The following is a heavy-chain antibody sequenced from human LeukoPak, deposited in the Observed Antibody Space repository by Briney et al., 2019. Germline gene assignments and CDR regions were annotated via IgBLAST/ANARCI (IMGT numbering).Heavy chain of an antibody. CDR3: TIDLMTGFSSGWHLAY. V-gene: IGHV3-23*01. CDR1: GLTFKNFA. D-gene: IGHD6-19*01. Sequence: QPGGALRLSCAASGLTFKNFAMSWVRQAPGKGLEWLAITNGDEDSTHHADSVRGFFVISTDNSKSTSFLHMNSLRAEDTAVYYCTIDLMTGFSSGWHLAYWGQGTLVTVSS. CDR2: TNGDEDST. J-gene: IGHJ4*02.